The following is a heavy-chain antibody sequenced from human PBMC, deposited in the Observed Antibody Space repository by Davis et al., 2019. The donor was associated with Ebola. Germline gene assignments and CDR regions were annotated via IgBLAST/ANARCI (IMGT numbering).Heavy chain of an antibody. CDR2: ISGSGDNT. CDR1: GFTFSSYG. D-gene: IGHD3-22*01. CDR3: ARVVTMIVVT. V-gene: IGHV3-21*01. J-gene: IGHJ4*02. Sequence: GESLKISCGTSGFTFSSYGMNWVRQAPGKGLEWVSYISGSGDNTYYADSVKGRFTISRDNAKNSLYLQMNSLRAEDTAVYYCARVVTMIVVTWGQGTLVTVSS.